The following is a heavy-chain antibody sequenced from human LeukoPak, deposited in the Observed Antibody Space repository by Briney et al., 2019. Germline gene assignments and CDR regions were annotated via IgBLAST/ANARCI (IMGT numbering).Heavy chain of an antibody. CDR3: ARVIAVAGKGYYFDY. Sequence: PSETLSLTCTVSGGSISSYYWSWIRRHPGKGLEWIGYIYYSGSTYYNPSLKSRVTISVDTSKNQFSLKLSSVTAADTAVYYCARVIAVAGKGYYFDYWGQGTLVTVSS. D-gene: IGHD6-19*01. J-gene: IGHJ4*02. CDR2: IYYSGST. V-gene: IGHV4-59*06. CDR1: GGSISSYY.